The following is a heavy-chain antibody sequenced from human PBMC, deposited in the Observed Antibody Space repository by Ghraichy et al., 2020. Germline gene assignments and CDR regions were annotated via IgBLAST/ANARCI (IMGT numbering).Heavy chain of an antibody. CDR3: ARGGDYGGNSGGQFQH. J-gene: IGHJ1*01. D-gene: IGHD4-23*01. CDR1: GGSFSGNY. Sequence: SETLSLTCAVYGGSFSGNYWSWIRQPQGKGREWIGEINHSGSTNYNPTLKSRVTISVDTSKNQFSLKLSSVTAADTAVYYCARGGDYGGNSGGQFQHCGQGTLVTVSS. V-gene: IGHV4-34*01. CDR2: INHSGST.